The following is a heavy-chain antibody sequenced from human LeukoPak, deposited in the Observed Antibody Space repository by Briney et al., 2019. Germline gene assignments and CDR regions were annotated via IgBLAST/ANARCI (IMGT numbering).Heavy chain of an antibody. Sequence: GGSLRLSCAASGFTFDDYAMHWVRQAPGKGLEWVSLISWDGGSTYYADSVKGRFTISRDNSKNSLYLQMNSLRAEDTALYYCAKDKRPNSNYDGQLDYFDYWGQGTLVTVSS. J-gene: IGHJ4*02. D-gene: IGHD4-11*01. V-gene: IGHV3-43D*03. CDR2: ISWDGGST. CDR1: GFTFDDYA. CDR3: AKDKRPNSNYDGQLDYFDY.